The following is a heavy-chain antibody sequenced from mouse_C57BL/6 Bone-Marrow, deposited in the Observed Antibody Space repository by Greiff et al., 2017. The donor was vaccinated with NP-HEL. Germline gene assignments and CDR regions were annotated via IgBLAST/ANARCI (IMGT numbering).Heavy chain of an antibody. V-gene: IGHV1-47*01. CDR2: FHPYNDDT. CDR3: ARGHYDYPWFAY. J-gene: IGHJ3*01. D-gene: IGHD2-4*01. Sequence: VKLMESGAELVKPGASVKMSCKASGYTFTTYPIEWMKQNHGKSLEWIGNFHPYNDDTKYNEKFKGKATLTVEKSSSTVYLELSRLTSDDSAVYYCARGHYDYPWFAYWGQGTLVTVSA. CDR1: GYTFTTYP.